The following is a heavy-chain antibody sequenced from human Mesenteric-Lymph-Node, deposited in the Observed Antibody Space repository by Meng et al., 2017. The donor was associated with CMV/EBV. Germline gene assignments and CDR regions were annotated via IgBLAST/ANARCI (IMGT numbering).Heavy chain of an antibody. V-gene: IGHV3-30-3*01. Sequence: GGSLRLSCAASGFTFSSYAMHWVRQAPGKGLEWVAVISYDGSNKYYADSVKGRFTISRDNSKNTLYLQMNSLRAEDTAVYYCARPYYDFWSGYYPPLRYWGQGTLVTVSS. CDR3: ARPYYDFWSGYYPPLRY. D-gene: IGHD3-3*01. CDR1: GFTFSSYA. CDR2: ISYDGSNK. J-gene: IGHJ4*02.